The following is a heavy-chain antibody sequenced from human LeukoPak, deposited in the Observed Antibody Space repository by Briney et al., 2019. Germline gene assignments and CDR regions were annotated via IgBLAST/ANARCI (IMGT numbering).Heavy chain of an antibody. CDR3: ARGVMYYYDSSGYLPAGGWYYYYCMDV. CDR1: GYTFTSYY. V-gene: IGHV1-46*01. D-gene: IGHD3-22*01. CDR2: INPSGGST. Sequence: ASVKVSCKASGYTFTSYYMHWVRQAPGQGLEWMGIINPSGGSTSYAQKFQGRVTMTRDMSTSTAYMELSSLRSEDTAVYYCARGVMYYYDSSGYLPAGGWYYYYCMDVWGKGTTVTISS. J-gene: IGHJ6*03.